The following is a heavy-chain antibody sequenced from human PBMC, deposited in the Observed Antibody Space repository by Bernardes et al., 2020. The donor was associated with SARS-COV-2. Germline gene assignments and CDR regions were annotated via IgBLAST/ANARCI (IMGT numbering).Heavy chain of an antibody. J-gene: IGHJ3*02. V-gene: IGHV3-23*01. CDR3: ANQWGYDSSVDDAFDI. CDR2: ISGSGGST. CDR1: GFTFSSYA. D-gene: IGHD3-22*01. Sequence: GGSLRLFCAASGFTFSSYAMSWVRQAPGKGLEWVSAISGSGGSTYYADSVKGRFTISIDKSKNTLYLQMNSLRAEDTAVYYCANQWGYDSSVDDAFDIWGQGTMVTVSS.